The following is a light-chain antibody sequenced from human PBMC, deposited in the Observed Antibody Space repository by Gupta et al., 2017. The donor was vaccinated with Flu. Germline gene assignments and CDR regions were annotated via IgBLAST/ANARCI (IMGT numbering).Light chain of an antibody. Sequence: IQMTQSPSSVSASVGDSVTITCRASQGIRNDLGWYQQKPGQAPRRLIYGASILQSGVPSRFSGSGSGTEFTLTISSLQPEDFATYYCLQYSRYAWTFGQGTKVEIK. J-gene: IGKJ1*01. CDR2: GAS. CDR1: QGIRND. CDR3: LQYSRYAWT. V-gene: IGKV1-17*01.